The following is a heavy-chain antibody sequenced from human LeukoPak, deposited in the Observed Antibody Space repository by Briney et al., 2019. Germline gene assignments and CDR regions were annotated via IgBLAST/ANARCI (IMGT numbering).Heavy chain of an antibody. D-gene: IGHD4-17*01. Sequence: GGSLRLSCAASGFTFSSYAMSWVRQAPGKGLEWVSAISGSGGSTYYADSVRGRFTISRDNAKNSLYLQMNSLRVDDTAVYYCARDRLHYGEYEKTLDYWGQGTLVTVSS. CDR1: GFTFSSYA. V-gene: IGHV3-23*01. J-gene: IGHJ4*02. CDR3: ARDRLHYGEYEKTLDY. CDR2: ISGSGGST.